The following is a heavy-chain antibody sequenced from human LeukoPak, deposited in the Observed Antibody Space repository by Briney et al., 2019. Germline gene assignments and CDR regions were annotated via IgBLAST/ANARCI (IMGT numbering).Heavy chain of an antibody. CDR3: AKDGTFSVTTVPFFDY. V-gene: IGHV3-43*02. J-gene: IGHJ4*02. Sequence: PGGSLRLSCAASGFTFDDYAMHWVRQAPGKGLEWVSLISGDGGSTYYADSVKGRFTISRDNSKNSLYLQMYSLRTEDTALYYCAKDGTFSVTTVPFFDYWGQGTLVTVSS. CDR2: ISGDGGST. CDR1: GFTFDDYA. D-gene: IGHD4-17*01.